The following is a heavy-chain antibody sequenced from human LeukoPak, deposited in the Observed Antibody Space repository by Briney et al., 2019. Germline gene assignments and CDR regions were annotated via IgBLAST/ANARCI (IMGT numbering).Heavy chain of an antibody. D-gene: IGHD2-2*01. J-gene: IGHJ4*02. CDR3: AREHCSSTSCSYFDY. V-gene: IGHV3-48*03. CDR2: SSSSGSTI. Sequence: GGSLRLSCAASGFTFSSCEMNWVRQAPGKGLEWVSYSSSSGSTIYYADSVKGRFTISRDNAKNSLYLQMNSLRAEETAVYYCAREHCSSTSCSYFDYWGQGTLVTVSS. CDR1: GFTFSSCE.